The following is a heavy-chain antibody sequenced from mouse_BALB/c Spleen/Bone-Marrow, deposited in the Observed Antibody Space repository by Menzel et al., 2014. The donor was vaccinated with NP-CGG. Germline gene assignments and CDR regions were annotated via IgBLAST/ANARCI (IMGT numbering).Heavy chain of an antibody. CDR3: AREGPYGNYAMDY. CDR1: GFSLTGYG. CDR2: IWGDGST. J-gene: IGHJ4*01. V-gene: IGHV2-6-7*01. D-gene: IGHD2-10*02. Sequence: VMLVESGPGLVAPSQSLSITCTVSGFSLTGYGVNWVRQPPGKGLEWLGMIWGDGSTDYNSALKSRLSISKDNSKSQVFLKMNSLQTDDTARYYCAREGPYGNYAMDYWGQGTSVTVSP.